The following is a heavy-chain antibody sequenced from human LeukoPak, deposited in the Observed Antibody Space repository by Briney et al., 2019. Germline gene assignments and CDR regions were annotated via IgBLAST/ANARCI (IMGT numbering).Heavy chain of an antibody. CDR1: GFTFDDYA. V-gene: IGHV3-9*01. D-gene: IGHD2-2*01. Sequence: GRSLRLSCAASGFTFDDYAMHWVRQAPGKGLEWVSGISWNSGSIGYADSVKGRFTISRDNAKNSLYLQMNSLRAEDTAVYYCARDPGYCSSTSCQKYYYYYGMDVWGQGTTVTVSS. J-gene: IGHJ6*02. CDR2: ISWNSGSI. CDR3: ARDPGYCSSTSCQKYYYYYGMDV.